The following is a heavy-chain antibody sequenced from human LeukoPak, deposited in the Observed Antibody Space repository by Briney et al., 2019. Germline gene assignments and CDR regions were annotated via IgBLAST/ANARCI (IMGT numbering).Heavy chain of an antibody. J-gene: IGHJ4*02. D-gene: IGHD2-2*01. V-gene: IGHV3-30*04. CDR2: IPYDGSQN. Sequence: PGGSLRLSCAASDFPFIGYTMHWVRQAPGKGLEWVAGIPYDGSQNSYADSVKGRFSISRDNSKSALYLQLSSLRPEDTAVYYWTGEGRFKAQHLFYYWGQGTMVTVSS. CDR3: TGEGRFKAQHLFYY. CDR1: DFPFIGYT.